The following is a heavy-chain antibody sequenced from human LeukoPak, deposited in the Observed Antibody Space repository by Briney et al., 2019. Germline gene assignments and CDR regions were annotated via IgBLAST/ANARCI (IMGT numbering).Heavy chain of an antibody. Sequence: GGSLRLSCAASGFTFSGSAMHWVRQASGKGLEWVGRIRSKANNYAIAYAASVKGRFTISRDDSKNTAYLQMNSLRAEDTAVYYCARAYYYDSSGYTASFQHWGQGTLVTVSS. J-gene: IGHJ1*01. CDR1: GFTFSGSA. V-gene: IGHV3-73*01. CDR3: ARAYYYDSSGYTASFQH. D-gene: IGHD3-22*01. CDR2: IRSKANNYAI.